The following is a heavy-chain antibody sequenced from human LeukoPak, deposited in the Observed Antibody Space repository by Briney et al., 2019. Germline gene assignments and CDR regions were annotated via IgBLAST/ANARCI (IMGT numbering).Heavy chain of an antibody. CDR2: ISAYNGNT. CDR1: GDSFTSYD. Sequence: ASVRVSCKAAGDSFTSYDIRWVRQAPGQWLEWMGWISAYNGNTNYAQKLQGRVTMTTDTSTSTAYMELRSLRSDDTAVYYCARGGYQIGMRYWGQGTLVTVSS. V-gene: IGHV1-18*01. CDR3: ARGGYQIGMRY. D-gene: IGHD2-2*01. J-gene: IGHJ4*02.